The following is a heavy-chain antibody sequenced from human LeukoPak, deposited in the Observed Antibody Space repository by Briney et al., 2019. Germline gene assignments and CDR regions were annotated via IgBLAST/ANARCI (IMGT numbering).Heavy chain of an antibody. D-gene: IGHD3-10*01. Sequence: GGSLRLSCAASGFTFSDYYMSWVRQAPGKGLEWVSYVSQSGTTIYFADSVKGRFTISTDNGKNSLYLQMNSLRAEDTAVYHCAREGHTYGSDYWGQGTLVTVSS. CDR1: GFTFSDYY. V-gene: IGHV3-11*01. CDR3: AREGHTYGSDY. CDR2: VSQSGTTI. J-gene: IGHJ4*02.